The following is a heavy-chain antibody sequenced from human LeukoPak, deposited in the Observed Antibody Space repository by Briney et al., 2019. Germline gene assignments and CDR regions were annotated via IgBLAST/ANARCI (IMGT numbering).Heavy chain of an antibody. CDR3: AKDPLAYCGGDCPFDY. D-gene: IGHD2-21*01. CDR2: IGGSGGST. CDR1: GFTFSSYA. V-gene: IGHV3-23*01. Sequence: RTGGSLRLSCAASGFTFSSYAMSWVRQAPGKGLEWVSAIGGSGGSTYYADSVKGRFTISRDNSKNTLYLQMNSLRAEDTAVYYCAKDPLAYCGGDCPFDYWGQGTLVTVSS. J-gene: IGHJ4*02.